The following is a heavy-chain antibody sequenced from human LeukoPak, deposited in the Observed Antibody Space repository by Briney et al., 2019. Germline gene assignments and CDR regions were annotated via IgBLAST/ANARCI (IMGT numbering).Heavy chain of an antibody. D-gene: IGHD3-10*01. CDR1: RYTFTSYD. J-gene: IGHJ4*02. Sequence: ASVKVSCKASRYTFTSYDINWVRQATGQGLEWMGWMNPNSGNTGYAQKFQGRVTMTRNTSISTAYMELSSLRSEDTAVYYCARRVRGVIPRFHYWGQGTLVTVSS. CDR3: ARRVRGVIPRFHY. V-gene: IGHV1-8*01. CDR2: MNPNSGNT.